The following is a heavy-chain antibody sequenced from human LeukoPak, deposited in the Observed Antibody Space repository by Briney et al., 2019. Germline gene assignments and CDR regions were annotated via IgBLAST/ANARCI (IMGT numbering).Heavy chain of an antibody. D-gene: IGHD6-19*01. CDR1: GFSFSHAW. J-gene: IGHJ4*02. CDR2: IQSETDGGTT. V-gene: IGHV3-15*01. CDR3: TTSPQWLEN. Sequence: PGGSLRLSCAASGFSFSHAWMTRVRQAPGKGLEWIGRIQSETDGGTTDYAAPVKGRFTISRDDSKNMLYLQMNSLKNEDTAVYYCTTSPQWLENWGQGTLVTVSP.